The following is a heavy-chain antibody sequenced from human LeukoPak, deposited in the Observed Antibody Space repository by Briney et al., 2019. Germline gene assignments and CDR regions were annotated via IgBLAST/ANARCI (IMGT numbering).Heavy chain of an antibody. CDR3: AKSDLGHRSRQVGHFDY. Sequence: GGSLRLSCAASGFTFSTYGMHWVRQAPGKGLEWVAVISYDGSNKYYTDSVKGLFTISRDNSKNTLYLQMNSLRTEDTAVYYCAKSDLGHRSRQVGHFDYWGQGTLVTVSS. D-gene: IGHD2-15*01. CDR1: GFTFSTYG. J-gene: IGHJ4*02. CDR2: ISYDGSNK. V-gene: IGHV3-30*18.